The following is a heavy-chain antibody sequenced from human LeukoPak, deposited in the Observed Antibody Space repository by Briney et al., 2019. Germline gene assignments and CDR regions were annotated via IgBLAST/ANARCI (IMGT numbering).Heavy chain of an antibody. D-gene: IGHD6-13*01. CDR3: ARSAAAVRTTTRRGLDY. J-gene: IGHJ4*02. V-gene: IGHV1-8*01. CDR2: MNPNSGNT. CDR1: GYTFTSYD. Sequence: ASVKVSCKASGYTFTSYDINWVRQATGQGLEWMGWMNPNSGNTGYAQKFQGRVTMTRNTSISTAYMELSSLRSEDTAVYYCARSAAAVRTTTRRGLDYWGQGTLVTVSS.